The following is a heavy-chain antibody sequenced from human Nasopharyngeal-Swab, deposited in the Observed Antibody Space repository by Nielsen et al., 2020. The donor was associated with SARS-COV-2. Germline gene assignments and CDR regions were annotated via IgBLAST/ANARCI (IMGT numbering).Heavy chain of an antibody. CDR1: GGSFSGYY. V-gene: IGHV4-34*01. CDR3: ARARAVTTVTTRKKYYFDY. Sequence: SETLSLTCAVYGGSFSGYYWSWIRQPPGKGLEWIGEINHSGSTNYNPSLKSRVTMSVDTSKNQFSLKLSSVTAADTAVYYCARARAVTTVTTRKKYYFDYWGQGTLVTVSS. J-gene: IGHJ4*02. D-gene: IGHD4-17*01. CDR2: INHSGST.